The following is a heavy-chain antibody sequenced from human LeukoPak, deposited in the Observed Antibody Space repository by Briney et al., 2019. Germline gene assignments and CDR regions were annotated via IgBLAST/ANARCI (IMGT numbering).Heavy chain of an antibody. J-gene: IGHJ6*03. CDR2: FYYSGTA. D-gene: IGHD4-17*01. Sequence: SETLSLTCTVSGVSISTDNFYWGWIRQPPGKGLEWIGTFYYSGTAYYNPSLKSRLTISVDTSKNQFSLKLSSVTAADTSVYYCARHRESDFGCYYYMDVWGKGTTVTVSS. CDR3: ARHRESDFGCYYYMDV. CDR1: GVSISTDNFY. V-gene: IGHV4-39*01.